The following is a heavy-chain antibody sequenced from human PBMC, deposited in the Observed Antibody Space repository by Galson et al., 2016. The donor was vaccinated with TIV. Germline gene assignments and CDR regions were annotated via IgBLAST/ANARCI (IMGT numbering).Heavy chain of an antibody. CDR1: GYTFTNGH. V-gene: IGHV1-8*01. CDR2: MNPDNAKT. J-gene: IGHJ5*02. D-gene: IGHD6-13*01. CDR3: ARLVSRSWYADWFDP. Sequence: SVKVSCKASGYTFTNGHIHWVRQVSGQGPEWVGWMNPDNAKTGFAQKFQGRVAMTRNTSVSTVYMELSMLTSEDTAVYYCARLVSRSWYADWFDPWGQGTLVTVSS.